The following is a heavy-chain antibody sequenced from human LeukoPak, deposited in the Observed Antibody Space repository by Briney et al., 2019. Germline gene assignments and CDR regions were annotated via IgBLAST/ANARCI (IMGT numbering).Heavy chain of an antibody. CDR1: GSSVVITG. V-gene: IGHV3-7*01. CDR2: IKQDGSEK. CDR3: ARECNTPNCYVGSLDH. Sequence: GGSLRLSLATSGSSVVITGVSSGRQAPGKGLEWVANIKQDGSEKCYADSLKGRFTISRDNAENSLYLQMNSLRAADTAVYYCARECNTPNCYVGSLDHWGQGGLVTVSS. D-gene: IGHD2-2*01. J-gene: IGHJ4*02.